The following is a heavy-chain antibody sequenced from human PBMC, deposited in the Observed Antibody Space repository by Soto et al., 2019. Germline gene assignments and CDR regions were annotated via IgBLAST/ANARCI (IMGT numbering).Heavy chain of an antibody. CDR2: ISAYNGNT. CDR3: ARGLDYDSSAAGFDY. Sequence: ASVKVSCKASGYTFTSYGISWVRQAPGQGLEWMGWISAYNGNTNYAQKLQGRVTMTTDTSTSTAYMELRSLRSDDTAVYYCARGLDYDSSAAGFDYWGQGTLVTVSS. J-gene: IGHJ4*02. D-gene: IGHD3-22*01. V-gene: IGHV1-18*01. CDR1: GYTFTSYG.